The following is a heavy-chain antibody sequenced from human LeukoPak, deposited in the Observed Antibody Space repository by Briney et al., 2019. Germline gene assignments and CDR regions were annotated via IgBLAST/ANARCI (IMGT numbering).Heavy chain of an antibody. J-gene: IGHJ4*02. CDR3: ARGRPHGNDY. CDR1: GFTFSSYW. CDR2: INSDGSST. D-gene: IGHD4-23*01. Sequence: GGSLRLSCAASGFTFSSYWMHWVRQAPGKGLVWVSRINSDGSSTSYADSVKGRFTISRDNSKNSLYLQMNSLRVEDTAVYYCARGRPHGNDYWGQGTLVTVSS. V-gene: IGHV3-74*01.